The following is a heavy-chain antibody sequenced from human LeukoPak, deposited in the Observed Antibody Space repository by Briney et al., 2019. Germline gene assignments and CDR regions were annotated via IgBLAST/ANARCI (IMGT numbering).Heavy chain of an antibody. Sequence: SVKVSCKASGGTFISYAISWVRQAPGQGLEWMGRIIPIFGTANSAQKFQGRVTITTDESTSTAYMELSSLRSEDTAVYYCARPYDFWSGSYDAFDIWGQGTMVTVSS. V-gene: IGHV1-69*05. J-gene: IGHJ3*02. CDR3: ARPYDFWSGSYDAFDI. CDR2: IIPIFGTA. D-gene: IGHD3-3*01. CDR1: GGTFISYA.